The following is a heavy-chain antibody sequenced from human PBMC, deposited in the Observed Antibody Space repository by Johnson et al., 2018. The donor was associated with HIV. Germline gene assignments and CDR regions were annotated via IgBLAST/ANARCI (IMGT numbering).Heavy chain of an antibody. Sequence: QVQLVESGGGVVQPGRSLRLSCAASGFTFSSYGMHWVRQAPGKGLEWVAVIWYDGSNKYYADSVKGRFTISRDNSKNTLYLQMNSLRAEDTAVYYCARGDRDGYNLRDDAFDIWGQGTMVIVSS. CDR2: IWYDGSNK. D-gene: IGHD5-24*01. J-gene: IGHJ3*02. V-gene: IGHV3-33*08. CDR1: GFTFSSYG. CDR3: ARGDRDGYNLRDDAFDI.